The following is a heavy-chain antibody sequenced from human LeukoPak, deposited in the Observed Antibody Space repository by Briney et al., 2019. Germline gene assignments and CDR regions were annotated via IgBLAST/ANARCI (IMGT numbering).Heavy chain of an antibody. CDR3: ARDLCSGGSCYLYYYYYGMDV. CDR2: INPNSGGT. V-gene: IGHV1-2*02. CDR1: GYTFTGYY. D-gene: IGHD2-15*01. J-gene: IGHJ6*02. Sequence: ASVTVSCKASGYTFTGYYMHWVRQAPGQGLEGMGWINPNSGGTNYAQKFQARVTMTRDTSISTAYMELGRLRSDDTAVYYCARDLCSGGSCYLYYYYYGMDVWGQGTTVTVPS.